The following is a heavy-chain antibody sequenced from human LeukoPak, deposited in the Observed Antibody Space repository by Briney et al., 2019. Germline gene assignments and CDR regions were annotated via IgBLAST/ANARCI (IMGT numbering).Heavy chain of an antibody. D-gene: IGHD3-3*01. V-gene: IGHV1-69*13. CDR2: IIPIFGTA. J-gene: IGHJ4*02. CDR1: GGTFSSYA. CDR3: ASSSVPGVVTSSLNY. Sequence: GASVKVSCKASGGTFSSYAISWVRQAPGQGLEWMGGIIPIFGTANYAQKFQGRVTITADESTSTAYMELSSLRSEDTAVYYCASSSVPGVVTSSLNYWGQGTLVTVSS.